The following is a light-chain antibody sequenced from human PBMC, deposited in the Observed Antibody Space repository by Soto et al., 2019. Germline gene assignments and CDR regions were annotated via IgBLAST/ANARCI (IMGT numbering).Light chain of an antibody. Sequence: DIQMTQSPSSVSASVGDRVTITCRASQGISRWLAWYQQKPGKAPKLLIYAASSLQSGVPSRFSGTGSRTNFTLTISSLQPEDFATYYCQQASSFPFTFGPGTKVDIK. CDR2: AAS. J-gene: IGKJ3*01. V-gene: IGKV1-12*01. CDR1: QGISRW. CDR3: QQASSFPFT.